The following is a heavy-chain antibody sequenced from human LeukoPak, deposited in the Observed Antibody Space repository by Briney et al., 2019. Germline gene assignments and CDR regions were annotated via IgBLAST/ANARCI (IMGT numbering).Heavy chain of an antibody. J-gene: IGHJ5*02. CDR2: IFYSGST. V-gene: IGHV4-39*07. Sequence: SETLSLTCTVSGGSISTSNYYWGWIRQPPGKGLEWIGNIFYSGSTYYSPSLRSRVTISVDTSKNQFSLKLTSVTAADTAVYYCVRGPYGSGISNWFDPWGQGTLVIVSS. CDR3: VRGPYGSGISNWFDP. CDR1: GGSISTSNYY. D-gene: IGHD3-10*01.